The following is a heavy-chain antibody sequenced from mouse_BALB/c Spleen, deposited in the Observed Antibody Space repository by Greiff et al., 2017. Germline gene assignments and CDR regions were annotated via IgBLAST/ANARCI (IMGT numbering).Heavy chain of an antibody. J-gene: IGHJ4*01. CDR1: GYTFTSYY. V-gene: IGHV1S81*02. Sequence: QVQLQQSGAELVKPGASVKLSCKASGYTFTSYYMYWVKQRPGQGLEWIGEINPSNGGTNFNEKFKSKATLNVDKSSSTAYMQLSSLTSEDSAVYYCTRSEVLWSAMDYWGQGTSVTVSS. D-gene: IGHD1-1*02. CDR3: TRSEVLWSAMDY. CDR2: INPSNGGT.